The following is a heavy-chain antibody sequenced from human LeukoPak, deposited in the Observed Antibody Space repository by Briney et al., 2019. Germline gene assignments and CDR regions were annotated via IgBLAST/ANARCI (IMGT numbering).Heavy chain of an antibody. J-gene: IGHJ4*02. CDR1: GFTFSSYA. Sequence: GESLRLSCAASGFTFSSYAMSWVRQAPGKGLEWVSAISGSGGSTYYADSVKGRFTISRDNSKNTLYLQMNSLRAEDTAVYFCAKGSSAGGELRHDYWGQGTLVTVSS. V-gene: IGHV3-23*01. CDR2: ISGSGGST. D-gene: IGHD3-16*01. CDR3: AKGSSAGGELRHDY.